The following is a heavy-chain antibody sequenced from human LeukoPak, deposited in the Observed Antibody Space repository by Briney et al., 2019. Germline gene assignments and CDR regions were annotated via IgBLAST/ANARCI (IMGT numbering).Heavy chain of an antibody. D-gene: IGHD4/OR15-4a*01. CDR1: GFTFSDHY. Sequence: GGSLRLSCAASGFTFSDHYMDWVRQAPGKGPEWVGRTRNKANSYTTDYAASVKGRFTVSRDDSKNSLYLQVTSLKAEDTAVYYCTRVLGGGILWCDYWGQGALVTVSS. J-gene: IGHJ4*02. CDR2: TRNKANSYTT. CDR3: TRVLGGGILWCDY. V-gene: IGHV3-72*01.